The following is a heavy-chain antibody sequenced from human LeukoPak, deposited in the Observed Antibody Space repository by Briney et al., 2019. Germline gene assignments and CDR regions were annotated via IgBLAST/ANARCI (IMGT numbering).Heavy chain of an antibody. D-gene: IGHD3-10*01. CDR1: GGSFSGYY. J-gene: IGHJ4*02. V-gene: IGHV4-34*01. CDR3: ARGRITMVRGVIQSIYFDY. CDR2: INHSGST. Sequence: SETLSLTCAVYGGSFSGYYWSWIRQPPGKGLEWIGEINHSGSTNYNPSLKSRVTISVDTSKNQFSLKLSSVTAADTAVYYCARGRITMVRGVIQSIYFDYWGQGTLVTLSS.